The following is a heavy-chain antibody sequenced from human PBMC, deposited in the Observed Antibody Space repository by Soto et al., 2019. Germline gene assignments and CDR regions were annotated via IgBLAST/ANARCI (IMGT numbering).Heavy chain of an antibody. CDR3: ARHPTIARFENGLAV. D-gene: IGHD1-1*01. J-gene: IGHJ6*02. Sequence: SETLSLTCTVSGGSVSAYYWSWIRQPPGKGLEWIGYIYYTGTTIYSPSLERRVTLSVDRAKDQVSLKLTSVTPADTAVYYCARHPTIARFENGLAVWGQGTMVTVS. CDR2: IYYTGTT. CDR1: GGSVSAYY. V-gene: IGHV4-59*08.